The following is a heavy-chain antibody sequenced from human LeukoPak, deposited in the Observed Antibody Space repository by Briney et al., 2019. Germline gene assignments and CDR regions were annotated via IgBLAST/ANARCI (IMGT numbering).Heavy chain of an antibody. Sequence: GGSLRLSCAASAFTFSTYGMNWVRQAPRKGLDWVSYISSSGSTIYYADSVKGRFTISRDNAKNSLYLQINSLRAEDTAVYYCARATCSGGSCYFFDYWGQGTLVTVSS. CDR2: ISSSGSTI. V-gene: IGHV3-48*03. D-gene: IGHD2-15*01. J-gene: IGHJ4*02. CDR3: ARATCSGGSCYFFDY. CDR1: AFTFSTYG.